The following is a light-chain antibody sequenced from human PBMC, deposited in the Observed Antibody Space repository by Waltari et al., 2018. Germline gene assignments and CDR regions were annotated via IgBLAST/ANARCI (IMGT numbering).Light chain of an antibody. CDR1: RRDVGGYNH. Sequence: QSALTRPASVSGSPGQSITTSCPGTRRDVGGYNHAYWHQQHPGKAPTLMIYDVTKRPSGVSNRFSGSKSGNTASLTISGLQAEDEADYYCSSYSSSSTLLFGGGTKLTVL. CDR3: SSYSSSSTLL. CDR2: DVT. V-gene: IGLV2-14*03. J-gene: IGLJ2*01.